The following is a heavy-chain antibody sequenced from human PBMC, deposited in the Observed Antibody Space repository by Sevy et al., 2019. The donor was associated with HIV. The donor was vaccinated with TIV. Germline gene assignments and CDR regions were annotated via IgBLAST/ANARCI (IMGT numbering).Heavy chain of an antibody. CDR1: GFTLNKAW. V-gene: IGHV3-15*07. CDR2: IKSETDGGTT. CDR3: SMEDGYNYFDY. Sequence: GGSLRLSCAASGFTLNKAWMNWVRQAPGKGLEWVGRIKSETDGGTTDYAETVKGRFTISRDDSKNTLYLQMNSLKVEDTAVYYCSMEDGYNYFDYWGQGTLVTVSS. J-gene: IGHJ4*02. D-gene: IGHD5-12*01.